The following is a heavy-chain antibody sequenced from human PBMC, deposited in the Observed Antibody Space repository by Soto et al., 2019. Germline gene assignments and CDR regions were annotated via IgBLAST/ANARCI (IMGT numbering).Heavy chain of an antibody. J-gene: IGHJ4*02. D-gene: IGHD6-19*01. Sequence: SGPTLVNPTQTLTLTCSFSGFSLTSTGGGVGWCRQPPGKALEWLGLTYWNDDDRYRSSLRSRLTITKDTSKKQEVVTMTNMDPEDTATYCCVHRGGGSGWRYYFDYWGQGTL. V-gene: IGHV2-5*01. CDR2: TYWNDDD. CDR3: VHRGGGSGWRYYFDY. CDR1: GFSLTSTGGG.